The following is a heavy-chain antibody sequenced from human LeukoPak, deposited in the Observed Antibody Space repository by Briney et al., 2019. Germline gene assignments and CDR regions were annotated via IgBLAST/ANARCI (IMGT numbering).Heavy chain of an antibody. CDR1: GFIFSNYA. CDR2: ISGDAGSI. D-gene: IGHD4/OR15-4a*01. CDR3: AKYGAPGWSGYCDY. V-gene: IGHV3-23*01. J-gene: IGHJ4*02. Sequence: PGGSLRLSCAASGFIFSNYAITWVRQAPGKGLKWDSSISGDAGSIYYIDSVRGRFTISRDNSKDTLFLQMNSLRAEGTGMYYCAKYGAPGWSGYCDYWGQGTLVTVSS.